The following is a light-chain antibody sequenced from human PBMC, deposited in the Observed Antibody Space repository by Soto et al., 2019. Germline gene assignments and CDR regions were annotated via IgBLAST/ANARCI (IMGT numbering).Light chain of an antibody. J-gene: IGLJ2*01. CDR3: YSYTSSSAFV. CDR2: DVT. Sequence: QSALTQPPSVSGSPGQSVSISCTGTSSDVGSYSRVSWFQQTPNTAPKLMIYDVTNRPSGVPDRFSGSKSGSTASLTISGLQPEDEADYYCYSYTSSSAFVFGGGTKLTVL. CDR1: SSDVGSYSR. V-gene: IGLV2-18*02.